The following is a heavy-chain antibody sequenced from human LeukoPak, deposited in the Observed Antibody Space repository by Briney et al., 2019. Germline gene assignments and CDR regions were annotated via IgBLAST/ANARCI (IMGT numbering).Heavy chain of an antibody. V-gene: IGHV3-23*01. CDR3: AKSDDPTDRSNYFRYFDS. Sequence: GESLRLSCAASGLRFSNYAMTWVRQAPGKGLEWVSGISGSAGDTYYPDSVRGRFTISRDNSKNTLYLQMNSLRAEDTTVYYCAKSDDPTDRSNYFRYFDSWGQGTLVTVAS. D-gene: IGHD3-10*01. CDR2: ISGSAGDT. CDR1: GLRFSNYA. J-gene: IGHJ4*02.